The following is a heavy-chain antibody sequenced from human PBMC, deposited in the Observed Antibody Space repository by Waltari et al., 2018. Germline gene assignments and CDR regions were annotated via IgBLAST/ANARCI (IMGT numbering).Heavy chain of an antibody. D-gene: IGHD2-21*01. CDR1: GGTFSSYA. J-gene: IGHJ3*02. V-gene: IGHV1-69*05. Sequence: QVQLVQSGAEVKKPGSSVKVSCKASGGTFSSYASSWVGQAPGQGLEWMGGIIPIFGTANYAQKFQGRVTITTDESTSTAYMELSSLRSEDTAVYYCARDTRFRDAFDIWGQGTMVTVSS. CDR2: IIPIFGTA. CDR3: ARDTRFRDAFDI.